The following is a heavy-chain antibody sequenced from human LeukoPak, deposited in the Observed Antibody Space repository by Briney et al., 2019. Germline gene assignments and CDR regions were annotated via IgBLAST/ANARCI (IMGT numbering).Heavy chain of an antibody. CDR1: GFTFSTYT. V-gene: IGHV3-23*01. Sequence: TGGSLRLSWAASGFTFSTYTMYWVRHPPGKRLEWVSIIGNNGGGIHYADSVKGRFTISRDNFKNALYLQMNSLRVEDTAVYYCAIDPNWGTHSWGQGVLVTVSS. CDR2: IGNNGGGI. D-gene: IGHD7-27*01. J-gene: IGHJ4*02. CDR3: AIDPNWGTHS.